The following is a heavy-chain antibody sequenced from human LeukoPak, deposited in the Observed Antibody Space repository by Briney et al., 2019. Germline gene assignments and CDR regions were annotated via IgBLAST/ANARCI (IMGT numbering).Heavy chain of an antibody. D-gene: IGHD4-17*01. CDR3: ARDGASDYGDYENWFDP. J-gene: IGHJ5*02. Sequence: EGSLRLSCAAYGFTFSSYGMHWVRQAPGKGLEWVAVISYDGSNKYYADSVKGRFTISRDNSKNTLYLQMNSLRAEDTAVYYCARDGASDYGDYENWFDPWGQGTLVTVSS. V-gene: IGHV3-30*03. CDR2: ISYDGSNK. CDR1: GFTFSSYG.